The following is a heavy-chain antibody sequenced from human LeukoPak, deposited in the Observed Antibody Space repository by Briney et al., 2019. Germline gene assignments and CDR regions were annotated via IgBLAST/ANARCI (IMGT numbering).Heavy chain of an antibody. CDR3: ARRTPGYCSGGSCDAFQH. CDR1: GFTFTSYS. Sequence: PGGSLRLSCAASGFTFTSYSMNWVRQAPGKGLEWVSYISSASGTIYYADSVKGRFTISRDNAQNSLYLQMNSLRAEDTAVYFCARRTPGYCSGGSCDAFQHWGQGTLVTVSS. CDR2: ISSASGTI. J-gene: IGHJ1*01. D-gene: IGHD2-15*01. V-gene: IGHV3-48*04.